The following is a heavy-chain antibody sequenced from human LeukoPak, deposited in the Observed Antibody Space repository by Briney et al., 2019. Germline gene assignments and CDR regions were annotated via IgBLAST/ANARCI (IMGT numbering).Heavy chain of an antibody. J-gene: IGHJ6*03. CDR1: GGTFSSYA. CDR2: IIPIFGTA. Sequence: ASVKVSCKASGGTFSSYAISWVRQAPGQGLEWMGGIIPIFGTANYAQKFQGRVTITTDESTSTAYMELSSLRSEDTAVYYCARATTGITGTPGFVYYYYYMDVWAKGPRSPSP. CDR3: ARATTGITGTPGFVYYYYYMDV. V-gene: IGHV1-69*05. D-gene: IGHD1-20*01.